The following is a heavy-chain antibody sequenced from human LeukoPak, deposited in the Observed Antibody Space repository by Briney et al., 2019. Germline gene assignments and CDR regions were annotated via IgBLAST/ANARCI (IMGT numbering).Heavy chain of an antibody. V-gene: IGHV3-23*01. J-gene: IGHJ4*02. Sequence: QTGGSLRLSCVGSGFTFRSHAMSWVRQAPEKGLEFVSGIYENGGTTYYADSVKDRFSISRDNSKNTLYLQMDSLRGEDTAVYYCAKDFRIGYSAHFDYWGQGALVTVSS. CDR2: IYENGGTT. CDR1: GFTFRSHA. CDR3: AKDFRIGYSAHFDY. D-gene: IGHD2-21*01.